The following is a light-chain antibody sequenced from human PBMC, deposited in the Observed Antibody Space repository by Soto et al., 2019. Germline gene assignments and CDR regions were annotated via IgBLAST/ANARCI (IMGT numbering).Light chain of an antibody. CDR3: QQYGSSPRIT. CDR2: GAS. Sequence: EIVLTQSPGTLSWSPGERATLSCRASQSVSSSYLAWYQQKPGQAPRLLIYGASSRATGIPDRFSGSGSGTDFTLTISRLEPEYFAVYYCQQYGSSPRITFGPGTKVDIK. CDR1: QSVSSSY. V-gene: IGKV3-20*01. J-gene: IGKJ3*01.